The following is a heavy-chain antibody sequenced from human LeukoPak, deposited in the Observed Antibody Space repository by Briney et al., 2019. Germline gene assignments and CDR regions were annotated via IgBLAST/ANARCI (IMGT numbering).Heavy chain of an antibody. J-gene: IGHJ6*02. D-gene: IGHD3-9*01. CDR2: ISYDGSNK. Sequence: GGSLRLSCAASGFTFSSYGMHWVRQAPGKGLEGVAVISYDGSNKYYADSVKGRFTISRDNSKNTLYLQMNSLRAEDTAVYYCAKVHYDILTGYYSYYYYGMDVWGQGTTVTVSS. CDR1: GFTFSSYG. V-gene: IGHV3-30*18. CDR3: AKVHYDILTGYYSYYYYGMDV.